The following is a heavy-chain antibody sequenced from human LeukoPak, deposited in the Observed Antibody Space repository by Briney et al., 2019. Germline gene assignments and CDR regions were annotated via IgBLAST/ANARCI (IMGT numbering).Heavy chain of an antibody. CDR3: ATLYAGSTDY. J-gene: IGHJ4*02. V-gene: IGHV3-20*04. CDR2: INWNGGST. CDR1: GFTFDDYG. D-gene: IGHD2-8*01. Sequence: GGSLRLSCAASGFTFDDYGMSWVRQAPGKGLEWVSGINWNGGSTGYADSVKGRFTISRDNSKNTLYLQMNSLRAEDTAVYYCATLYAGSTDYWGRGTLVTVSS.